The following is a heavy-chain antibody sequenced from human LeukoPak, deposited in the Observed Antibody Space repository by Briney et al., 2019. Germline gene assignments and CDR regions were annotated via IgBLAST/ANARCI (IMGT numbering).Heavy chain of an antibody. D-gene: IGHD1-26*01. CDR1: GGSISSYY. J-gene: IGHJ4*02. V-gene: IGHV4-59*01. CDR2: IYYSGST. CDR3: ARWVGATDYFDY. Sequence: SETLSLTCTVSGGSISSYYWSWIRQPPGKGLEWIGYIYYSGSTNYNPSLKSRVTISVDTSKNQFSLKLSSVTAADTAVYYCARWVGATDYFDYWGQGTLVTVSS.